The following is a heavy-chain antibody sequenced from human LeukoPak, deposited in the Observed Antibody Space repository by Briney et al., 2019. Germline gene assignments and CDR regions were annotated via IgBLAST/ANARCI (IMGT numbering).Heavy chain of an antibody. CDR1: GYTFTSYG. CDR3: ATPPYCSSTSCHDY. D-gene: IGHD2-2*01. CDR2: FDPEDGET. Sequence: ASVKVSCKASGYTFTSYGISWVRQAPGKGLEWMGGFDPEDGETIYAQKFQGRVTMTEDTSTDTAYMELSSLRSEDTAVYYCATPPYCSSTSCHDYWGQGTLVTVSS. J-gene: IGHJ4*02. V-gene: IGHV1-24*01.